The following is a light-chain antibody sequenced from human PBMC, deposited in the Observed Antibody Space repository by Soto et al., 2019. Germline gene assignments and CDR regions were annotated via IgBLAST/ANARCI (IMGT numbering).Light chain of an antibody. V-gene: IGKV3-15*01. Sequence: EIEMTQSPATLSESPGERATLSCRASQSVSSNLAWYQQKPGQAPRLLIYGASTRATGIPARFSGSGSGTEFTLTISSLQSEDFAVYYCQQYNNWPPFTFGPGTKVDIK. CDR1: QSVSSN. CDR3: QQYNNWPPFT. J-gene: IGKJ3*01. CDR2: GAS.